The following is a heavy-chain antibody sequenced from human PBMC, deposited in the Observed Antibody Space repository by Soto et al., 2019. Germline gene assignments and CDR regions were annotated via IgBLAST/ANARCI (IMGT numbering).Heavy chain of an antibody. V-gene: IGHV6-1*01. J-gene: IGHJ3*02. D-gene: IGHD3-3*01. CDR2: TYYRSKWYN. CDR3: ARDRGYDFWSGYSPYAFDI. CDR1: GDSVSSNSAA. Sequence: PSQTLSLTCAISGDSVSSNSAAWNWIRQSPSRGLEWLGRTYYRSKWYNDYAVSVKSRITINPDTSKNQFSLQLNSVTPEDTAVYYCARDRGYDFWSGYSPYAFDIWGQGTMVTVSS.